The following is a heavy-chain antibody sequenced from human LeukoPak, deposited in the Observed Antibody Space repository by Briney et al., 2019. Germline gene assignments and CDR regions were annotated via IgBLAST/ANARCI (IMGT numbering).Heavy chain of an antibody. CDR3: ARGGTYSSGWSPPVFDY. Sequence: ETGGSLRLSCAASGFTVSSNYMSWVRQAPGKGLEWIGEINHSGSTNYNPSLKSRVTISVDTSKNQFSLKLSSVTAADTAVYYCARGGTYSSGWSPPVFDYWGQGTLVTVSS. V-gene: IGHV4-34*01. D-gene: IGHD6-19*01. CDR1: GFTVSSNY. CDR2: INHSGST. J-gene: IGHJ4*02.